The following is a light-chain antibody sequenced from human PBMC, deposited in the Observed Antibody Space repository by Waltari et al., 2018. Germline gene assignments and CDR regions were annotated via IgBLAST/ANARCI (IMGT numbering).Light chain of an antibody. V-gene: IGKV3-11*01. CDR1: QSVSSN. CDR2: DAS. Sequence: EIVLTQSPATLFLSPGERATLSCRASQSVSSNLAWYQQKPGQAPRLLGYDASNRATGVPARFSGSGSGTDFTIIISSLEPEDFAVYYCQHRHNWPLAFGGGTKVEIK. J-gene: IGKJ4*01. CDR3: QHRHNWPLA.